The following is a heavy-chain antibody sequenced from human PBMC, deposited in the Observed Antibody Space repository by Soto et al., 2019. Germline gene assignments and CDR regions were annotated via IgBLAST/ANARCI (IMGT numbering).Heavy chain of an antibody. CDR1: GFTFRSYA. CDR2: IISTSSYT. V-gene: IGHV3-21*01. Sequence: GGSLRLSCAPSGFTFRSYAMNWVRQTQEKGLEWVSSIISTSSYTHYSDSVKGRFTISRDNANNSLFLQMNSLRAEDTATYYCARDLELAGNYWGQGVLVTVSS. CDR3: ARDLELAGNY. J-gene: IGHJ4*02. D-gene: IGHD6-19*01.